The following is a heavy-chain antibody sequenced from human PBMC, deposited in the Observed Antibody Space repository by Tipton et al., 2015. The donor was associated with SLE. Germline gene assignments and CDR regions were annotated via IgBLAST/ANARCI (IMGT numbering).Heavy chain of an antibody. CDR2: IDPSDSYT. V-gene: IGHV5-10-1*04. CDR3: ARTMYTNSWPSDY. D-gene: IGHD6-13*01. Sequence: QLVQSGAEVKKPGESLRISCKGSGYSFTSYWISWVRQMPGKGLEWMGRIDPSDSYTNYSPSFQGQVTFSADKSVSTAYLQWSSLKASNTAIYSCARTMYTNSWPSDYWGQGTLVTVSS. CDR1: GYSFTSYW. J-gene: IGHJ4*02.